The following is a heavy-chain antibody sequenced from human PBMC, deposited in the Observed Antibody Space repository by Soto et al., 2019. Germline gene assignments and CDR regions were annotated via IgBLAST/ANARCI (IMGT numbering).Heavy chain of an antibody. CDR1: GYTFTSYG. V-gene: IGHV1-18*01. D-gene: IGHD2-15*01. Sequence: ASVKVSCKASGYTFTSYGISWVRQAPGQGLEWMGWISAYNGNTNYAQKLQGRVTMTTDTSTSTAYMELRSLRSDDTAVYCCARVLKIAVSLSSWFDPWGQGTLVTVSS. CDR3: ARVLKIAVSLSSWFDP. CDR2: ISAYNGNT. J-gene: IGHJ5*02.